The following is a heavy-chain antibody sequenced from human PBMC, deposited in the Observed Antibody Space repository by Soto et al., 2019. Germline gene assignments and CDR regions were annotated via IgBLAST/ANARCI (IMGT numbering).Heavy chain of an antibody. V-gene: IGHV3-23*01. CDR2: ISGSGGST. J-gene: IGHJ1*01. CDR1: GFTFSSYA. D-gene: IGHD2-21*01. CDR3: AKACGGDCYPFEYFQH. Sequence: GGSLRLSCAASGFTFSSYAMSWVRQAPGKGLEWVSAISGSGGSTYYADSVKGRFTISRDNSKNTLYLQMNSLRAEDTAVYYCAKACGGDCYPFEYFQHWGQGTLVTVSS.